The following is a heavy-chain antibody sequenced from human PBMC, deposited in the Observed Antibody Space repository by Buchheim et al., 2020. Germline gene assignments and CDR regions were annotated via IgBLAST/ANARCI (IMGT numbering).Heavy chain of an antibody. V-gene: IGHV3-23*01. D-gene: IGHD2-2*01. CDR2: ISGGGGST. J-gene: IGHJ6*02. Sequence: EVQLLESGGGLVQPGGSLRLSCAASGFTFSSYAMSWVRQAPGKGLEWVSGISGGGGSTYYADSVKGRFTISRENSENTLYLQMSSLRVEDTAAYHCARDRYCTSTSCLPFPVVWGQGTT. CDR1: GFTFSSYA. CDR3: ARDRYCTSTSCLPFPVV.